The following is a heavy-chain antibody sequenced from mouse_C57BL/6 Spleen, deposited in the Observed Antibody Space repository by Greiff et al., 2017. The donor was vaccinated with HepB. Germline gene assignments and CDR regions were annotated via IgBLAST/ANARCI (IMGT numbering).Heavy chain of an antibody. D-gene: IGHD1-1*01. V-gene: IGHV1-50*01. Sequence: QVQLQQPGAELVKPGASVKLSCKASGYTFTSYWMQWVKQRPGQGLEWIGEIDPSDSYTNYNQKFKGKATLTVDTSSSTAYMQLSSLTSEDSAVYYWARREYYGSTGFAYWGQGTLVTVSA. CDR3: ARREYYGSTGFAY. CDR1: GYTFTSYW. J-gene: IGHJ3*01. CDR2: IDPSDSYT.